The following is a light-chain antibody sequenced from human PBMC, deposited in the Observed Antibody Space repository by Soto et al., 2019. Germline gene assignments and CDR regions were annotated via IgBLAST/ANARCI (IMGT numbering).Light chain of an antibody. J-gene: IGKJ5*01. CDR3: QGLNDYPIT. V-gene: IGKV1-9*01. CDR1: QGISSY. CDR2: AAS. Sequence: DIHLTQSPSFLSASVGDRVTITCRASQGISSYLDWYQQKPGEAPKFLIYAASTLRGGVPSRFSGSGSGTEFTLTISSLQPEDFATYYCQGLNDYPITFGQGTRLEIK.